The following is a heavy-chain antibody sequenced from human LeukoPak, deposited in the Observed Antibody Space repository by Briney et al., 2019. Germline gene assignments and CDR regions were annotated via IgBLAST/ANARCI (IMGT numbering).Heavy chain of an antibody. D-gene: IGHD4-17*01. Sequence: GASVKVSCKASGYTFTSYDINWVRQAPGQGLKWMGIINPSGGSTSYAQKFQGRVTMTRDTSTSTVYMELSSLRSEDTAVYYCARGMTTGPLAAGMHFDYWGQGTLVTVSS. CDR1: GYTFTSYD. CDR2: INPSGGST. J-gene: IGHJ4*02. V-gene: IGHV1-46*01. CDR3: ARGMTTGPLAAGMHFDY.